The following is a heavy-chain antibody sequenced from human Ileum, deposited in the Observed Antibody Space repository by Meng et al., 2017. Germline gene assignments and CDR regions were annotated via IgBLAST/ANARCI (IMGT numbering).Heavy chain of an antibody. CDR1: GFIFSDYW. D-gene: IGHD3-10*01. CDR3: VRGLGWYFGL. CDR2: IRPDGSDT. Sequence: GESLKISCAASGFIFSDYWMNWVRQAPGKGLEWVANIRPDGSDTYYLDSVRGRFTISRDNAKNSLYLQMNSLRADDTAVYYCVRGLGWYFGLWGRGTLVTVSS. V-gene: IGHV3-7*01. J-gene: IGHJ2*01.